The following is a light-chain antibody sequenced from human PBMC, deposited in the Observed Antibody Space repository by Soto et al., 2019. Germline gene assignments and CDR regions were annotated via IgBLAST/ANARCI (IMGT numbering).Light chain of an antibody. V-gene: IGLV1-47*01. CDR2: MND. CDR1: TSNILRNY. Sequence: QSVLTQPPSASGNPGQRLTISCSGSTSNILRNYVYWYRQLPGTAPPLLMSMNDQRPSAVPDRFSGSKSATSASLAISGLRYEEEEDYYCASWDDSLSGYVFGTGTKLTVL. CDR3: ASWDDSLSGYV. J-gene: IGLJ1*01.